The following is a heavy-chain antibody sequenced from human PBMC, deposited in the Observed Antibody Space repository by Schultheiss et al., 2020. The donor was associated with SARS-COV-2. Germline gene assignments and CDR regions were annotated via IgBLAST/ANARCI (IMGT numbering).Heavy chain of an antibody. Sequence: GESLKISCKGSGYSFTIYWIGWVRQMPGKGLEWMGIIYPGDSDTRYSPSFQGQVTISADKSISTAYLQWSSLKASDTAMYYCASFASSMVRGVNDAFDIWGQGTMVTVSS. J-gene: IGHJ3*02. V-gene: IGHV5-51*01. CDR2: IYPGDSDT. D-gene: IGHD3-10*01. CDR3: ASFASSMVRGVNDAFDI. CDR1: GYSFTIYW.